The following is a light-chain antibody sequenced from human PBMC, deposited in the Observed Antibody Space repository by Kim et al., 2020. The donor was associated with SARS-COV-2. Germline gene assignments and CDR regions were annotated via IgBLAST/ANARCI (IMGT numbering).Light chain of an antibody. CDR3: NSRDNSGNHVV. V-gene: IGLV3-19*01. Sequence: SSELTQDPAVSVALGQTVRITCQGDSLRTYYASWYQQKPGQAPILVIYGKNNRPSGIPDRFSGSGSGNTASLTVTGAQAVDEADYYCNSRDNSGNHVVFGGGTKLIVL. J-gene: IGLJ2*01. CDR2: GKN. CDR1: SLRTYY.